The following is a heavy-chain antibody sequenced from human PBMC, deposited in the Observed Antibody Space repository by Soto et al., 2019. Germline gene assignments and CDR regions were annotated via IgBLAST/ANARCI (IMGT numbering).Heavy chain of an antibody. CDR2: IIPIFGTA. J-gene: IGHJ5*02. CDR1: GGTFSSYA. V-gene: IGHV1-69*01. D-gene: IGHD2-2*01. CDR3: ARICSSTSCYPSWFDP. Sequence: QVQLVQSGAEVKKPGSSVKVFCKASGGTFSSYAISWVRQAPGQGLEWMGGIIPIFGTANYAQKFQGRVTITADESTSTAYMELSSLRSEDTAVYYCARICSSTSCYPSWFDPWGQGTLVTVSS.